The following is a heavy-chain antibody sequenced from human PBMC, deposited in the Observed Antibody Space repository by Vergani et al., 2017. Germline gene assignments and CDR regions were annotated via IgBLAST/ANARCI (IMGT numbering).Heavy chain of an antibody. D-gene: IGHD3-3*01. Sequence: EVALVESGGGLVQPGGSLRLSCAASGFTFNEYWMHWARQVPGKGLVWVSGMNGYGDTISYADSVKGRFTISRDNAKNTLFLQMNSLRAEDTAVYYCARARKFRFGVVWENWFDPWGQGTLVTVSS. CDR1: GFTFNEYW. V-gene: IGHV3-74*01. CDR3: ARARKFRFGVVWENWFDP. J-gene: IGHJ5*02. CDR2: MNGYGDTI.